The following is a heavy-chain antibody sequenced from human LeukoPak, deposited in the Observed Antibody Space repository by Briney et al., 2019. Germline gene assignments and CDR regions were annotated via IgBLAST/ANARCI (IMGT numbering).Heavy chain of an antibody. CDR2: TYYRSTLHY. D-gene: IGHD6-19*01. CDR3: VRQYSSGWTYYYGMDV. Sequence: SQTLSLTCAISGDSVSSHSAAWHWIRRSPSRGLEWLGRTYYRSTLHYDYAESVKSRTVIIPDTSKNHFSLQLNSVTPEDTSVYYCVRQYSSGWTYYYGMDVWGQGTTVTVSS. V-gene: IGHV6-1*01. CDR1: GDSVSSHSAA. J-gene: IGHJ6*02.